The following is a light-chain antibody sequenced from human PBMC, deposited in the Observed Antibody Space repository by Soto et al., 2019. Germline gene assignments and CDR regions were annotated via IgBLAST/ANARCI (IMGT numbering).Light chain of an antibody. CDR3: QQYNSYSWT. Sequence: LLTQSPATLSVSPGQRVTLSCRASQSISSYLAWYQQRPGQPSRLLIYDASNRATGIPARFSGSGSGTDFTLTISSLQPDDFATYYCQQYNSYSWTFGQGTKVDIK. CDR2: DAS. CDR1: QSISSY. V-gene: IGKV3-11*01. J-gene: IGKJ1*01.